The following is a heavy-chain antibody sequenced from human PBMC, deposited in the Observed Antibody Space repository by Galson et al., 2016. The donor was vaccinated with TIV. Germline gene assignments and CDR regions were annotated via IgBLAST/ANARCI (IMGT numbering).Heavy chain of an antibody. D-gene: IGHD6-13*01. J-gene: IGHJ4*02. CDR3: AREVAADGELDY. Sequence: WVRLAPGKGLEWISGISASGTGPDYADSVKGRFTISRDNSKNTLYLQMASLRGDDTATYYCAREVAADGELDYWGQGTLVIVS. CDR2: ISASGTGP. V-gene: IGHV3-23*01.